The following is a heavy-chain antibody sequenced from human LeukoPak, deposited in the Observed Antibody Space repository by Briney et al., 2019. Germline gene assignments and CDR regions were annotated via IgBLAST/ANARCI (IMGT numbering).Heavy chain of an antibody. CDR3: AKLVSIAAAGRFDY. D-gene: IGHD6-13*01. Sequence: GGSLRLSCAASGFTFSSYAMSWVRQAPGKGLEWVSTISGSGGSTYYADSVKGRFTISRDNSNNTLYLQMNSLRAEDTAVYYCAKLVSIAAAGRFDYWGQGTLVTVSS. CDR2: ISGSGGST. J-gene: IGHJ4*02. V-gene: IGHV3-23*01. CDR1: GFTFSSYA.